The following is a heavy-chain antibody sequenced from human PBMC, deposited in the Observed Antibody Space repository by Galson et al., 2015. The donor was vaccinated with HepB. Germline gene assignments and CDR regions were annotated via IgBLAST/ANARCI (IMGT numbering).Heavy chain of an antibody. CDR2: ISYSGLT. Sequence: ETLSLTCTVSGGSISSSSYYWGWIRQPPGKGLEWIAIISYSGLTYYNPSLQSRVTISADTSKNQFSLKLSSVTAADTAVYYCARAMTYCSGTTCYPWDFDYWGQGTPVTVSS. CDR1: GGSISSSSYY. CDR3: ARAMTYCSGTTCYPWDFDY. V-gene: IGHV4-39*01. J-gene: IGHJ4*02. D-gene: IGHD2-2*01.